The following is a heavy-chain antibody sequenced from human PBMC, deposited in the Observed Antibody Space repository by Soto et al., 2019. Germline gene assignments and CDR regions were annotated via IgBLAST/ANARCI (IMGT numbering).Heavy chain of an antibody. CDR3: ARDGYHYVMDL. CDR1: GFPFSGYW. V-gene: IGHV3-7*04. CDR2: TNQDGSGK. Sequence: EAQLVESGGGLVQPGGSLRLSCAASGFPFSGYWMSWVRHTPGKGLEWVANTNQDGSGKYYMDSVKGRFTISRDNTENSLSLQMNSLGDDDTGVYYCARDGYHYVMDLWGQGTTVTVSS. J-gene: IGHJ6*02.